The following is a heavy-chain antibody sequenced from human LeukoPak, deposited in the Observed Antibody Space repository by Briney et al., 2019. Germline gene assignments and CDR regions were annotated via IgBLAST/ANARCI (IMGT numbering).Heavy chain of an antibody. D-gene: IGHD3-9*01. CDR2: IRGSSTTI. CDR3: ARDLDWSFDY. Sequence: GGSLRLSCAASGFTFSTYSMNWVRQAPGKGLEWISYIRGSSTTIYYADSVKGRFTISRDNAKNSLYLQMNSLRDEDTAVYYCARDLDWSFDYWGQGTLVTVSS. V-gene: IGHV3-48*02. CDR1: GFTFSTYS. J-gene: IGHJ4*02.